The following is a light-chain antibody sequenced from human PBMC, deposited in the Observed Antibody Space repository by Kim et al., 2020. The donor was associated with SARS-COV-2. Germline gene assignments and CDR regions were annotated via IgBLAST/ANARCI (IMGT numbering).Light chain of an antibody. CDR2: SIS. CDR3: RLCYGGVWV. V-gene: IGLV7-43*01. J-gene: IGLJ3*02. CDR1: TGAVTSGHY. Sequence: PGRTVTLTCASSTGAVTSGHYPNWFQQKPGQAPRALIYSISNKYSWTPARFSGSLLGGKAALTLSGVQPEDEADYYCRLCYGGVWVFGGGTQLTVL.